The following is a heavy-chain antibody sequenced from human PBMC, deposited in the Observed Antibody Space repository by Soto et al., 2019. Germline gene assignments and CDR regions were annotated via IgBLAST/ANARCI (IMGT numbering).Heavy chain of an antibody. CDR2: IYPGDSDT. Sequence: PGESLKISCKGSGYSFTSYWIGWVRQMPVKGLEWMGIIYPGDSDTRYSPSFQGQVTISADKSISTAYLQWSSLKASDTAMYYCARHLKVRTMGSAFDIWGQGTMVTVSS. V-gene: IGHV5-51*01. CDR3: ARHLKVRTMGSAFDI. D-gene: IGHD3-10*01. CDR1: GYSFTSYW. J-gene: IGHJ3*02.